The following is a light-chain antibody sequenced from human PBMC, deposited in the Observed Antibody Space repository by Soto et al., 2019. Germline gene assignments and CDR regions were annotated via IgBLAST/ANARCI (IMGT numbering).Light chain of an antibody. CDR3: SSYTGSNTLVV. CDR2: EVT. Sequence: QYALTQPASVSGSPGQSITISCTGTSSDVGGYDSVSWYQQHPGKAPKLMIYEVTNRPSGVSNRFSGSKSGSTASLTISGLQAEDEADYYCSSYTGSNTLVVFGGGTKVTVL. CDR1: SSDVGGYDS. V-gene: IGLV2-14*01. J-gene: IGLJ3*02.